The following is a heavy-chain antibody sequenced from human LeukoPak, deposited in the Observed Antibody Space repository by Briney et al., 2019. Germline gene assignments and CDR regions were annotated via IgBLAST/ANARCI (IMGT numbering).Heavy chain of an antibody. Sequence: GGSLRLSCAASGFTFSSFSINWVRQAPGKGLECVSSISSSSSNIYYADSVRGRFTISRDNAKNSLYLQMDSLRVEDTALYYCAIEAKVGSSLYFDYWGQGTLVTVSS. CDR2: ISSSSSNI. J-gene: IGHJ4*02. CDR1: GFTFSSFS. V-gene: IGHV3-21*01. D-gene: IGHD6-6*01. CDR3: AIEAKVGSSLYFDY.